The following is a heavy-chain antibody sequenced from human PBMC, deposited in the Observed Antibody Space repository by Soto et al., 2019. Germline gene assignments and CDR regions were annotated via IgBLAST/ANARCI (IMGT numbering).Heavy chain of an antibody. CDR3: ARGGSSPGLEA. Sequence: SETLSLTCTVSGGSISSGYYWGWIRQPPGKGLEWIGSIYHSGSTYYNPSLKSRVTISVDTSKNQFSLKLSSVTAADTAVYYCARGGSSPGLEAWGQGTLVTVSS. D-gene: IGHD6-13*01. V-gene: IGHV4-38-2*02. CDR2: IYHSGST. J-gene: IGHJ5*02. CDR1: GGSISSGYY.